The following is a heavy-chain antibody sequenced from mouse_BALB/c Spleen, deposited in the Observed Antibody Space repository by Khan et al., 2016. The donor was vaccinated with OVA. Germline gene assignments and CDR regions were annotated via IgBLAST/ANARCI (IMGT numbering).Heavy chain of an antibody. CDR2: INPRSGYT. J-gene: IGHJ4*01. D-gene: IGHD2-14*01. CDR3: ARRTTGYALDY. CDR1: GYSFTSHT. V-gene: IGHV1-4*01. Sequence: VQLKDSGAELARPGASVKMSCKASGYSFTSHTMHWVKQRPGQGLEWIGYINPRSGYTNYNQKFNDKATLTADKSSSTAYMQLSSLTSEDSAVYYCARRTTGYALDYWGQGTSVTVSS.